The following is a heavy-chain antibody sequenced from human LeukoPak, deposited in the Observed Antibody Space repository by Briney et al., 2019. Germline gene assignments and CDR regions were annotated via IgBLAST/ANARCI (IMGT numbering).Heavy chain of an antibody. CDR3: AKDNPIAVAGTVDY. CDR2: IRYDGSNK. Sequence: GGSLRLSCAASGFTFSMYSMHWVRQAPGKGLEWVAFIRYDGSNKYYADSVKGRFTISRDNSKTTLYLQMNSLRAEDTAVYYCAKDNPIAVAGTVDYWGQGTLVTVSS. CDR1: GFTFSMYS. V-gene: IGHV3-30*02. J-gene: IGHJ4*02. D-gene: IGHD6-19*01.